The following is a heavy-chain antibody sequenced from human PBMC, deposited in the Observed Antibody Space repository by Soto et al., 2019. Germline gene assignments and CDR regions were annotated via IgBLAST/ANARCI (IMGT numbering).Heavy chain of an antibody. D-gene: IGHD5-18*01. V-gene: IGHV4-31*03. CDR1: GGSISSGGYY. CDR3: AREGAGDTADFDY. J-gene: IGHJ4*02. CDR2: IYYSGST. Sequence: QVQLQESGPGLVKPSQTLSLTCTVSGGSISSGGYYWSWIRQHPGKGLEWIGYIYYSGSTYYNPSLKSRVTISVDTSKNQFSLKLSSVTAVDTAVYYCAREGAGDTADFDYWGQGTLVTVSS.